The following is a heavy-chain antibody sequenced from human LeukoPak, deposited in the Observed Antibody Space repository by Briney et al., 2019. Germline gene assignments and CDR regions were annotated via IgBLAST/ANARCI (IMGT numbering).Heavy chain of an antibody. CDR2: INHSGST. CDR1: GGSFSGYY. Sequence: SETLSLTCAVYGGSFSGYYWSWIRQPPGKGLEWIGEINHSGSTNYNPSLKSRVTISVDTSKNQFSLKLSSVTAADTAVYYCARSRGYSSSWWAPGHFDYWGQGTLVTASS. V-gene: IGHV4-34*01. D-gene: IGHD6-13*01. CDR3: ARSRGYSSSWWAPGHFDY. J-gene: IGHJ4*02.